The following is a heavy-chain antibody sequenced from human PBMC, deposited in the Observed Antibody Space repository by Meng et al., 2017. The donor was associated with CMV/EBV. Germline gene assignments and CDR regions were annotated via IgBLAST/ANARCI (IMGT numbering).Heavy chain of an antibody. J-gene: IGHJ4*02. CDR2: IYTSGST. D-gene: IGHD6-13*01. Sequence: QAELPESGPRSVKPSATLSLTCTVSGGSISSYYWSWIRQPAGKGLEWIGRIYTSGSTNYNPSLKSRVTMSVDTSKNQFSLKLSSVTAADTAVYYCAREMPIAAAGCFDYWGQGTLVTVSS. V-gene: IGHV4-4*07. CDR3: AREMPIAAAGCFDY. CDR1: GGSISSYY.